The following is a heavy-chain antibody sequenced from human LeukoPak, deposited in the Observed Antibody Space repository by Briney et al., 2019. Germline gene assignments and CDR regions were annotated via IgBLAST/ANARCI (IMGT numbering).Heavy chain of an antibody. J-gene: IGHJ5*02. Sequence: GASLQISSKGSGSSFTSYWIGWVRQLPGKGLEWMGIIYPGDSDTRYSPSFQGQVTISADKSISTAYLQRSSLKASDTAMYYCARRSYGSGSYDNGRNWFDPWGQGTLVTVSS. CDR2: IYPGDSDT. CDR3: ARRSYGSGSYDNGRNWFDP. V-gene: IGHV5-51*01. CDR1: GSSFTSYW. D-gene: IGHD3-10*01.